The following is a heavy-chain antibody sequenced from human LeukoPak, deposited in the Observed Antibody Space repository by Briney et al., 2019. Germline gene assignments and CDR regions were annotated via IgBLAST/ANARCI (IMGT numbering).Heavy chain of an antibody. V-gene: IGHV3-74*01. CDR3: ARSEYSSTWYGDYYYYYMDV. Sequence: GGSLRLSCAASGFTFSTFWMHWVRQAPGKGLVWVSRINTDGSSTIYADSVKGRLTISRDNAKNTLYLQMNSLRAEDTAVYYCARSEYSSTWYGDYYYYYMDVWGKGTTVTVSS. D-gene: IGHD6-13*01. CDR1: GFTFSTFW. J-gene: IGHJ6*03. CDR2: INTDGSST.